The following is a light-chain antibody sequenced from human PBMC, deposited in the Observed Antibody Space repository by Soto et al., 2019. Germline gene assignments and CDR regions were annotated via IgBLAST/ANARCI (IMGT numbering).Light chain of an antibody. Sequence: EIVVTQSPGTLSLSPGERATLSCRASQSVSNNYLAWYQQKPGQAPRLLIYGASNRATGIPDRFRGSGAGTDFTLTISRLEPEDSAVYFCQHFGFPQWTFGQGTKVDIK. CDR1: QSVSNNY. CDR2: GAS. CDR3: QHFGFPQWT. V-gene: IGKV3-20*01. J-gene: IGKJ1*01.